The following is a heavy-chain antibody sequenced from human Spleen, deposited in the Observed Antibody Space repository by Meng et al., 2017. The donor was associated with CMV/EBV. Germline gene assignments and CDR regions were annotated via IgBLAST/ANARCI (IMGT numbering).Heavy chain of an antibody. CDR2: IRYDGSNK. CDR3: AKSYSSGWYHTIQN. J-gene: IGHJ4*02. D-gene: IGHD6-19*01. V-gene: IGHV3-30*02. Sequence: QVQLVESGXGVVQPXGSLRPXXXASGFTFSSYGMHWVRQAPGKGLEWVAFIRYDGSNKYYADSVKGRFTISRDNSKNTLYLQMNSLRAEDTAVYYCAKSYSSGWYHTIQNWGQGTLVTVSS. CDR1: GFTFSSYG.